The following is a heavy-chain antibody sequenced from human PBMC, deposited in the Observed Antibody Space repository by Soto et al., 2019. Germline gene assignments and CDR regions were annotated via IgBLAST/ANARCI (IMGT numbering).Heavy chain of an antibody. CDR3: AKRWGNRFLEPRDYFDY. Sequence: PGESLKISCAASGFTLSSSAMSWVRQAPGKVLEWVSAISGSGDNTYHADSVKGRFTISRDNSKNTLYLQMNSLRAEDTAVYYCAKRWGNRFLEPRDYFDYWGQGTLVTVSS. CDR1: GFTLSSSA. V-gene: IGHV3-23*01. J-gene: IGHJ4*02. CDR2: ISGSGDNT. D-gene: IGHD3-3*01.